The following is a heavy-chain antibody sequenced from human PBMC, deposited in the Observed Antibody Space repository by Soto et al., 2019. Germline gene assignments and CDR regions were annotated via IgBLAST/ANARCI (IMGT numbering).Heavy chain of an antibody. Sequence: ASVKVSCKASGYTFTGYYMHWVRQAPGQGLEWMGWINPNSGGTNYAQKFQGWVTMTRDTSISTAHMELSRLRSDDTAVYYCARDVYYGSGSYYNEPLHYYYYMDVWGKGTTFTVSS. CDR2: INPNSGGT. V-gene: IGHV1-2*04. J-gene: IGHJ6*03. CDR3: ARDVYYGSGSYYNEPLHYYYYMDV. CDR1: GYTFTGYY. D-gene: IGHD3-10*01.